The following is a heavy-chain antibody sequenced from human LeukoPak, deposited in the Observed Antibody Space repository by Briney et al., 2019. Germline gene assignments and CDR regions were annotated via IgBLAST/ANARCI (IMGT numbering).Heavy chain of an antibody. CDR1: GYTFTGYY. Sequence: GASVKVSCKASGYTFTGYYMHWVRQAPGQGLEWMGGIIPIFGTANYAQKFQGRVTITADESTSTAYMELSSLRSEDTAVYYCARGATIFRNWFDPWGQGTLVTVSS. J-gene: IGHJ5*02. D-gene: IGHD3-9*01. CDR3: ARGATIFRNWFDP. CDR2: IIPIFGTA. V-gene: IGHV1-69*13.